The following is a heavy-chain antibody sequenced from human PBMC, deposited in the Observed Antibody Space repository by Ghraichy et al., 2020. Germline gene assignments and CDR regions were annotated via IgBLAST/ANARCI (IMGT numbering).Heavy chain of an antibody. Sequence: RGSLRLSCAASGFTFSHYYMSWIRQTPGKGLEWLSYIGSSGTTIDYADSVKGRFTISRDNSKNSLYIQMNSLRAEDTAVYYCARDRWAYEYWGQGTLVTVSS. D-gene: IGHD6-13*01. CDR2: IGSSGTTI. CDR1: GFTFSHYY. CDR3: ARDRWAYEY. V-gene: IGHV3-11*01. J-gene: IGHJ4*02.